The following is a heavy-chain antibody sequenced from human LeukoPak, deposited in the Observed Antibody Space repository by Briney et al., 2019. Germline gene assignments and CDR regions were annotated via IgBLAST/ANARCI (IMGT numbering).Heavy chain of an antibody. J-gene: IGHJ4*02. CDR3: AREREGPYGYLDC. CDR2: IYTSGSI. Sequence: SETLSLTCIVSGGSISSAAYYWSWFRQPAGKGLEWIGRIYTSGSIDYNPSLKSRLTISVDTSNNQFSLTLSSVTAADTAVYYCAREREGPYGYLDCWGQGTLVTVSS. D-gene: IGHD4-17*01. CDR1: GGSISSAAYY. V-gene: IGHV4-61*02.